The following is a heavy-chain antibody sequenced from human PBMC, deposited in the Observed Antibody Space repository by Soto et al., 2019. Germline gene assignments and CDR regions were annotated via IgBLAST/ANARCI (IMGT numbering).Heavy chain of an antibody. V-gene: IGHV1-2*02. CDR2: VNPISGDT. Sequence: QIQLVQSGAEVKKPGASVKVSCRASGYTFIGYYLHWVRQAPGQGLEWMGWVNPISGDTNYAQKFQDRVIMTRDRSITTVHMELSRLRSDDTAVYYCAREEGLRITMDRGRWFDPWGQGTLVTVSS. D-gene: IGHD3-10*01. CDR3: AREEGLRITMDRGRWFDP. J-gene: IGHJ5*02. CDR1: GYTFIGYY.